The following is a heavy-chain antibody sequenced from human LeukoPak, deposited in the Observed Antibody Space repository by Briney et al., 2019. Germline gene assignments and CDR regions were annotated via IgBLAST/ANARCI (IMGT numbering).Heavy chain of an antibody. CDR3: ARGPRSIAARPGAFDI. D-gene: IGHD6-6*01. Sequence: ASVKVSCKASGYTFTCYYMHWVRQAPGQGLEWMGRINPNSGGTNYAQKFQGRVTMTRDTSISTAYMELSRLRSDDTAVYYCARGPRSIAARPGAFDIWGQGTMVTVSS. J-gene: IGHJ3*02. V-gene: IGHV1-2*06. CDR1: GYTFTCYY. CDR2: INPNSGGT.